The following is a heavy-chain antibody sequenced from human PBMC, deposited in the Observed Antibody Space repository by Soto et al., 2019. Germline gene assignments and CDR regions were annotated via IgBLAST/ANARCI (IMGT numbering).Heavy chain of an antibody. Sequence: PSETLSLTCTVSGGSTSSYYWSWIRQPPGKGLEWIGYIYYSGSTNYNPSLKSRVTISVDTSKNQFSLKLSSVTAADTAVYDCARARGVQQEINALDIWGQGTMVTVSS. V-gene: IGHV4-59*01. CDR3: ARARGVQQEINALDI. CDR1: GGSTSSYY. CDR2: IYYSGST. J-gene: IGHJ3*02. D-gene: IGHD3-10*01.